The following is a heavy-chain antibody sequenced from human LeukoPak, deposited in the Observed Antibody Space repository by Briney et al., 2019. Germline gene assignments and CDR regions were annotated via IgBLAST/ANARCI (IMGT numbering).Heavy chain of an antibody. CDR2: FYYTGRT. CDR3: VGQKPGLRAFDI. J-gene: IGHJ3*02. V-gene: IGHV4-39*01. CDR1: GGSISSSSYY. Sequence: SETLSLTCTVSGGSISSSSYYWGWIRQPPGKGLEWIGTFYYTGRTYYNPSLKSRVTISVDTSKNQFSLKLSSVTAADTAVYYCVGQKPGLRAFDIWGQGTMVTVSS. D-gene: IGHD3-10*01.